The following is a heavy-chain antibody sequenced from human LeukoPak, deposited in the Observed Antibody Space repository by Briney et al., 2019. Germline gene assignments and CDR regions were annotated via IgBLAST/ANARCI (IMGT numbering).Heavy chain of an antibody. CDR3: ATRYDSSGYYYEEPFHFDY. V-gene: IGHV4-39*01. Sequence: SETLSLTCTVSGGSISSSSYYWGWIRQPPGTGLEWIGSIYYSGSTYYNPSLKSRVTISVDTSKNQFSLKLSSVTAADTAVYYCATRYDSSGYYYEEPFHFDYWGQGTLVTVSS. CDR2: IYYSGST. CDR1: GGSISSSSYY. D-gene: IGHD3-22*01. J-gene: IGHJ4*02.